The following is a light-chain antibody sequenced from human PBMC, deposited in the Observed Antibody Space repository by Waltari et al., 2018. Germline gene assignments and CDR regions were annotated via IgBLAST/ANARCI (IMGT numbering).Light chain of an antibody. CDR1: QSVGTN. J-gene: IGKJ3*01. V-gene: IGKV3-15*01. Sequence: EIVMTQSPATLSVSPGERATLSCRASQSVGTNLACYQQRPGQAPRLLIYGASTRATGIPITFSGRGSGTDFTLTISSLQSEDFAVYYCQQYNNWPPFTFGPGTTVDIK. CDR2: GAS. CDR3: QQYNNWPPFT.